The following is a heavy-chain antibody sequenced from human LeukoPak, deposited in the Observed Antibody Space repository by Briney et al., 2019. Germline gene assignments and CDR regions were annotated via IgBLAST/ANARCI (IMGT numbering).Heavy chain of an antibody. J-gene: IGHJ3*02. Sequence: GGSLRLSCAASGFTFSSFSMNWVRQAPGKGLEWVSTVSTGGAATYYADSVKGRFTISRDNSKYTLYLQMNSLRVEDTAVYYCAKDPSGSYSGAFDIWGQGTMVTVSS. D-gene: IGHD1-26*01. V-gene: IGHV3-23*01. CDR2: VSTGGAAT. CDR3: AKDPSGSYSGAFDI. CDR1: GFTFSSFS.